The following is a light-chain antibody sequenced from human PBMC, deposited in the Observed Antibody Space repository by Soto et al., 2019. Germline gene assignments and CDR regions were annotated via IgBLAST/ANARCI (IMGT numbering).Light chain of an antibody. CDR3: QQYNNWPPTWT. V-gene: IGKV3-15*01. Sequence: EILMTQSPATLSVSPGERATLSCRASQSVSSNLAWYQQKPGQAPRLLIYGVSTRATDIPARFSGSGSGTEFTLTISSLLSEDLAVYYCQQYNNWPPTWTFGQGTKVDIK. J-gene: IGKJ1*01. CDR1: QSVSSN. CDR2: GVS.